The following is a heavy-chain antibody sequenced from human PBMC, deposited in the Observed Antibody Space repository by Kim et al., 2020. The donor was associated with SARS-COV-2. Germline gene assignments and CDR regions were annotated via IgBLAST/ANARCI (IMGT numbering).Heavy chain of an antibody. D-gene: IGHD6-13*01. CDR2: TFYSGST. Sequence: SETLSLTCAVSRGSISTSIYSWAWIRQPPGKGLEWIGNTFYSGSTSYNPSLKSRVTISADTSKNQISLRLSPVTAADTAVYYCARQMGVAGTGSYPRFYYFGMDVWGQGTTVTVSS. J-gene: IGHJ6*02. CDR1: RGSISTSIYS. V-gene: IGHV4-39*01. CDR3: ARQMGVAGTGSYPRFYYFGMDV.